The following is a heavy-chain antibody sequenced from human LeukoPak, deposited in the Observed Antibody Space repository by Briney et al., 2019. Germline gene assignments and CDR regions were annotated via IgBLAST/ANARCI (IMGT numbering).Heavy chain of an antibody. V-gene: IGHV4-39*07. CDR3: ARQGGWGGALSFFCY. D-gene: IGHD3-16*01. J-gene: IGHJ4*02. Sequence: SETLSLTCTVSGVSITTTSYYWGWIRQTPGKGLEWIGSTFYRGSTYYNPSLRSRVTISVDASKNQFFLTLSAVTAADTARFYFARQGGWGGALSFFCYWGQGTLVTGSS. CDR2: TFYRGST. CDR1: GVSITTTSYY.